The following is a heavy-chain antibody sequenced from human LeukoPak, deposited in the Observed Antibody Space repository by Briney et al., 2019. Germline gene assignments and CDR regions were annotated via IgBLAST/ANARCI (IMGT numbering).Heavy chain of an antibody. Sequence: GGSLRLSCAASGFTFEAYTMHWVRQAPGEGLEWVSLFSWDGGSKYYADSVRGRFTISRDNSKNSLYLQMNSLRSEDSAFYYCVRETESQRSFDFWGQGTLVTVSS. CDR2: FSWDGGSK. V-gene: IGHV3-43*01. J-gene: IGHJ4*02. D-gene: IGHD5-24*01. CDR3: VRETESQRSFDF. CDR1: GFTFEAYT.